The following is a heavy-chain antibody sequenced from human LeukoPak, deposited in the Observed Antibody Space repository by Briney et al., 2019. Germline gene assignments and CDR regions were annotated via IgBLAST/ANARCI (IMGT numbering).Heavy chain of an antibody. CDR2: IYPGDSDT. CDR1: GYSFTSYW. V-gene: IGHV5-51*01. Sequence: GESLKTSCKGPGYSFTSYWIAWVRHIPGKGLGWMGIIYPGDSDTKYSPSFQGQVSISADKSISTAYLQWSSLKASDTAMYYCARQNSYGYDYWGQGTLVTVSS. J-gene: IGHJ4*02. CDR3: ARQNSYGYDY. D-gene: IGHD5-18*01.